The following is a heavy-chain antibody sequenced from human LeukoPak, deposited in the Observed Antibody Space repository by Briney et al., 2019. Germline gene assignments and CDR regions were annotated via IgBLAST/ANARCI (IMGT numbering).Heavy chain of an antibody. V-gene: IGHV1-24*01. CDR1: GYTLTELS. J-gene: IGHJ4*02. CDR3: ATDQRYNNNRQNDY. D-gene: IGHD1-1*01. Sequence: GASVKVSCKVSGYTLTELSMHWVRQAPGKGLEWMGGFDPEDGESIYAQKFQGRVTMTEDTSTDTAYMELSSLRSEDTAVYYCATDQRYNNNRQNDYWGQGTLVTVSS. CDR2: FDPEDGES.